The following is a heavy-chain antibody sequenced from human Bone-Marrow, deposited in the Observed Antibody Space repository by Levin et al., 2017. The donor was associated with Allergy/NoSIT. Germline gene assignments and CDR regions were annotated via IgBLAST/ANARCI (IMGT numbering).Heavy chain of an antibody. CDR2: IYSGGST. J-gene: IGHJ4*02. CDR3: ASTHTVRQVSGPAAANFDY. Sequence: PGGSLRLSCAASGFTVSSNYMSWVRQAPGKGLEWVSVIYSGGSTYYADSVKGRFTISRDNSKNTLYLQMNSLRAEDTAVYYCASTHTVRQVSGPAAANFDYWGQGTLVTVSS. CDR1: GFTVSSNY. V-gene: IGHV3-66*01. D-gene: IGHD2-2*01.